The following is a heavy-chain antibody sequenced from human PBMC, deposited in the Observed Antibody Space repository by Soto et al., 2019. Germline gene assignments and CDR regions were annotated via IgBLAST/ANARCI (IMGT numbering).Heavy chain of an antibody. D-gene: IGHD3-10*01. CDR2: ISSDGSST. J-gene: IGHJ4*02. CDR1: GFTFSSYW. CDR3: ASGSGWPY. Sequence: GGSLRLSCAASGFTFSSYWMHWVRQAPGKGLVWVSGISSDGSSTDYADSVKGRFTISRDNAKNTLYLQLNSLRAEDTAVYYCASGSGWPYWGRGTLVTVSS. V-gene: IGHV3-74*01.